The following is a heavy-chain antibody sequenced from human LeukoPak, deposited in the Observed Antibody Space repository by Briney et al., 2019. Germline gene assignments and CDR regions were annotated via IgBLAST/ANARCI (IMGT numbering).Heavy chain of an antibody. CDR3: ARRSDDYDSSAYYH. D-gene: IGHD3-22*01. J-gene: IGHJ4*02. V-gene: IGHV1-2*02. CDR2: INPNSGAT. Sequence: GASVKVSCKASGYTLTDYYMHWVRQAPGQGLEWMGWINPNSGATKSAQKFQGRVTMTMDPSISTAYMELSSLRSEDTAVYYCARRSDDYDSSAYYHWGQGTLVTVSS. CDR1: GYTLTDYY.